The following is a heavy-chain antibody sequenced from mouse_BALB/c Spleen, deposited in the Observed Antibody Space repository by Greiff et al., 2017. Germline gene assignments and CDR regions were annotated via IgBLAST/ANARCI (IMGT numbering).Heavy chain of an antibody. D-gene: IGHD1-1*01. V-gene: IGHV5-6*01. CDR3: ARHMNYGSSFWGYAMDY. Sequence: EVQLVESGGDLVKPGGSLKLSCAASGFTFSSYGMSWVRQTPDKRLEWVATISSGGSYTYYPDSVKGRFTISRDNAKNTLYLQMSSLKSEDTAMYYCARHMNYGSSFWGYAMDYWGQGTSVTVSS. J-gene: IGHJ4*01. CDR1: GFTFSSYG. CDR2: ISSGGSYT.